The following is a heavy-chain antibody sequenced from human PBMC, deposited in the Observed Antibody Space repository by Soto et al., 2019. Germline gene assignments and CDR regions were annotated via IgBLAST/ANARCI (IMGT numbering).Heavy chain of an antibody. CDR3: ARGDYYGSGRFVLGNYYYGMDV. CDR1: GGSISSSNW. J-gene: IGHJ6*02. CDR2: IYHSGST. Sequence: PSETLSLTCAVSGGSISSSNWWSWVRQPPGKGLEWIGEIYHSGSTNYNPPLKSRVTIRVDKSKNHFSLELSSVTAADTAVYYCARGDYYGSGRFVLGNYYYGMDVWGQGTTITV. D-gene: IGHD3-10*01. V-gene: IGHV4-4*02.